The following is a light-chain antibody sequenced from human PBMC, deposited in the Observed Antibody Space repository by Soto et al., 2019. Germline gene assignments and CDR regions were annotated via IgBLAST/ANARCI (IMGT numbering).Light chain of an antibody. Sequence: EVVLTQSRCTLFLSPGESANLSCRASQSVSSNYLAWYQQKPGQAPRLLIYGVSTRATGIPDRFSGSGSGTDVSLTISRLEPEDFALYYCQQYFTSPLTFGGGTKVEIK. CDR2: GVS. CDR1: QSVSSNY. J-gene: IGKJ4*01. V-gene: IGKV3-20*01. CDR3: QQYFTSPLT.